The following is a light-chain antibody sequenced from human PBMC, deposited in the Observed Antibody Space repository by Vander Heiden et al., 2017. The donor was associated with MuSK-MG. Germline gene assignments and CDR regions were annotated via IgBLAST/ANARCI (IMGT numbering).Light chain of an antibody. Sequence: QTWVTQEPSFLVSPGGTVTLTCGVSSGSVSTSYSPSWYQQTPGQAPRTLIYSTNTRSSGVPDRFSGSILGNKAALTITGAQADDESDYYCVLDMGSGISVFGGGTKLTVL. J-gene: IGLJ2*01. V-gene: IGLV8-61*01. CDR1: SGSVSTSYS. CDR3: VLDMGSGISV. CDR2: STN.